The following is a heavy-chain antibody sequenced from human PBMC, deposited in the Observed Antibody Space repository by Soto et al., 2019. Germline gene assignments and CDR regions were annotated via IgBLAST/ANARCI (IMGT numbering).Heavy chain of an antibody. CDR3: ARCAFLSTTSGGCGNWCDP. J-gene: IGHJ5*02. D-gene: IGHD3-10*01. V-gene: IGHV3-23*01. Sequence: GGSLRLSCPASEFTFSNYAMRWVRQAPGKGLEWVSAISASGAATYYVDSVKGRVTISRDNSKNTLYGQRNSLIAEDTGVYYCARCAFLSTTSGGCGNWCDPWGQGT. CDR1: EFTFSNYA. CDR2: ISASGAAT.